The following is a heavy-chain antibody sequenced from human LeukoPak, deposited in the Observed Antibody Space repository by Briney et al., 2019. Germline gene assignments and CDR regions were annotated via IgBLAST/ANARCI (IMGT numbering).Heavy chain of an antibody. CDR1: GFTFSAYS. J-gene: IGHJ4*02. V-gene: IGHV3-48*02. Sequence: GGSLRLSCAASGFTFSAYSLNWVRQAPGKGLEWISYISGTSSTIYYADSVKGRFTISRDNAKDSVYLQMSSLRDEDTAVYYCRTSGWLSWGQGTLVTVSS. CDR2: ISGTSSTI. D-gene: IGHD6-19*01. CDR3: RTSGWLS.